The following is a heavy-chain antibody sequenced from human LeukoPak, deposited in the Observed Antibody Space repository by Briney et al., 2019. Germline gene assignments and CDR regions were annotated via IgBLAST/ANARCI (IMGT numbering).Heavy chain of an antibody. Sequence: GESLKISCRGSGYSFTSYWIGWVRQMPGQGLEWMGIIYPGDSDTIYSPSFQGQVTISADKSIRTAYLQWSSLKASDTAMYYCAFGISYSTYEYWGQGTLVTVSS. CDR2: IYPGDSDT. D-gene: IGHD1-26*01. J-gene: IGHJ4*02. CDR1: GYSFTSYW. CDR3: AFGISYSTYEY. V-gene: IGHV5-51*01.